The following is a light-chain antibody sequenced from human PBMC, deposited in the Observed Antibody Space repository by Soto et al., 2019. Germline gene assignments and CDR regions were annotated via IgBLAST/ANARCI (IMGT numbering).Light chain of an antibody. CDR2: GAS. Sequence: TQSPSFLSASVGDRITITCRASQGISSYLAWYQQKPGQAPRLLIYGASTRATGIPARFSGSGSATEFTLTISSLQSEDFAVYYCHQYNDWPPYTFGQGTKLEIK. J-gene: IGKJ2*01. CDR3: HQYNDWPPYT. V-gene: IGKV3-15*01. CDR1: QGISSY.